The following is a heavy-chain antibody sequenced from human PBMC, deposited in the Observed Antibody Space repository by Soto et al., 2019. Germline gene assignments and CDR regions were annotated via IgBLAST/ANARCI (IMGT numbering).Heavy chain of an antibody. CDR3: ARQFDYDTSGYYYAY. V-gene: IGHV1-69*13. CDR1: GGSFNKYA. Sequence: GASVKVSCKASGGSFNKYAIDLVRQAPGQEIEWMGGTLPLXXTXXXXXNXXARVTITADEAASTAYMELRSLRYEDTAVYYCARQFDYDTSGYYYAYWGQGTLVTVSS. J-gene: IGHJ4*02. CDR2: TLPLXXTX. D-gene: IGHD3-22*01.